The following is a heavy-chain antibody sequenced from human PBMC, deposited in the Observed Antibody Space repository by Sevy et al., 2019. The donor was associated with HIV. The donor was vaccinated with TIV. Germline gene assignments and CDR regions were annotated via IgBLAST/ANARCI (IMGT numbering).Heavy chain of an antibody. J-gene: IGHJ6*02. CDR1: GFTFTYAW. D-gene: IGHD2-8*01. Sequence: GGPLRLSCTASGFTFTYAWMSWVRQAPGKGLEWVGRIKARADGGTADCAAPVKGRFTISRDDSKNTLYLQMNSLKIEDTAVYYCSTDPIIVLLVTDGMDVWGQRTTVTVSS. CDR2: IKARADGGTA. CDR3: STDPIIVLLVTDGMDV. V-gene: IGHV3-15*01.